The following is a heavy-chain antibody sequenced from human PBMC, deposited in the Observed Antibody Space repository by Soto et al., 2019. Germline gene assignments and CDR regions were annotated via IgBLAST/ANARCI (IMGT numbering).Heavy chain of an antibody. CDR3: ATSRNTYCSGGSCYPSWFDP. J-gene: IGHJ5*02. CDR2: IYYSGST. D-gene: IGHD2-15*01. CDR1: GGSISSGDYY. V-gene: IGHV4-30-4*01. Sequence: QVQLQESGPGLVKPSQTLSLTCTVSGGSISSGDYYWSWIRQPPGKGLEWIGYIYYSGSTYYNPSRKSALTIPVDASKNQFSLKRSSGTAADTAGYYCATSRNTYCSGGSCYPSWFDPWGQGTLVTVSS.